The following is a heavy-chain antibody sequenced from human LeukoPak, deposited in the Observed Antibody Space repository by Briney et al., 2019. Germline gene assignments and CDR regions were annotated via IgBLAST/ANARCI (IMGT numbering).Heavy chain of an antibody. CDR2: IYSTGST. CDR3: ARDMALSYCGGDCLPDY. D-gene: IGHD2-21*02. V-gene: IGHV4-4*07. Sequence: SETLSLTCTVSGGSISSHFWTWIRQPAGKGLEWIGRIYSTGSTDYNPSLKSRVTVSLDTSKNQFSLTLTSVTAADTAVYYCARDMALSYCGGDCLPDYWGQGLLVTVSS. J-gene: IGHJ4*02. CDR1: GGSISSHF.